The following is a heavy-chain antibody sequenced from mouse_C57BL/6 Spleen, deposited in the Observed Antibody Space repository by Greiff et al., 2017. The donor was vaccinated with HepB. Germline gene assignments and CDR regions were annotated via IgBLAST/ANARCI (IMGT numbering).Heavy chain of an antibody. Sequence: VKLVESGPELVKPGASVKISCKASGYAFSSSWMNWVKQRPGKGLEWIGRIYPGDGDTNYNGKFKGKATLTADKSSSTAYMQLSSLTSEDSAVYFCARDYYGSPDYWGQGTSVTVSS. J-gene: IGHJ4*01. CDR2: IYPGDGDT. CDR1: GYAFSSSW. D-gene: IGHD1-1*01. CDR3: ARDYYGSPDY. V-gene: IGHV1-82*01.